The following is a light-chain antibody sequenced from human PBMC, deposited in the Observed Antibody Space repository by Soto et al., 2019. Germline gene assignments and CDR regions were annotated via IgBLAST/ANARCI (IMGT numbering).Light chain of an antibody. V-gene: IGLV2-8*01. J-gene: IGLJ1*01. CDR2: EVS. Sequence: QSALTQPTSASGSPGQSVTISCTGTSSDVGGYNYVSWYPQHPGEVPKLKIYEVSKRPSGVPDRFSGSKSGNTASLTVSGLQAEDEADYYCSSYAGSNRVFGTGTKVTVL. CDR1: SSDVGGYNY. CDR3: SSYAGSNRV.